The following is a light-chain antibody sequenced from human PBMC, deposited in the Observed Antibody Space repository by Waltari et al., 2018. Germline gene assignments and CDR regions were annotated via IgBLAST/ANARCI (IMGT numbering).Light chain of an antibody. J-gene: IGLJ2*01. Sequence: QSALTQPAPVSGSPGQAIPLSCTGTRRYVGIYNLFPWYQQHPGKAPKLMIYEVSKRPSGVSNRFSGSKSGNTASLTISGLQAEDEADYYCCSYAGSSTFVFGGGTKLTVL. CDR1: RRYVGIYNL. CDR3: CSYAGSSTFV. V-gene: IGLV2-23*02. CDR2: EVS.